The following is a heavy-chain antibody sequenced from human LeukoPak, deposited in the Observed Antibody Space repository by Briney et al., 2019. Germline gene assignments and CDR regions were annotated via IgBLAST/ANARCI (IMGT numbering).Heavy chain of an antibody. CDR3: ARISSSWFFDF. CDR1: GFTVSSNY. CDR2: ISGSGGTT. D-gene: IGHD6-13*01. J-gene: IGHJ4*02. V-gene: IGHV3-23*01. Sequence: GGSLRLSCAASGFTVSSNYMSWVRQAPGKGLEWVSTISGSGGTTYYADSVKGRFTISRDNSKNTLYLQMDTLRADDTAVYYCARISSSWFFDFWGQGTLVTVSS.